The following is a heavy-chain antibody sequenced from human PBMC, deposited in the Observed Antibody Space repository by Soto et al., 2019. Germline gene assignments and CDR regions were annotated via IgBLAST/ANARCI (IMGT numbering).Heavy chain of an antibody. Sequence: ASVKVSCKASGYTFTSYYMHWVRQAPGQGLEWMGIINPSGGSTSYAQKFQGRVTMNRDTATSTVYMELSSLRSEDTAVYYCARDYGHYDYVWGSYRSYYFDYWGQGTLVTAPQ. V-gene: IGHV1-46*01. CDR3: ARDYGHYDYVWGSYRSYYFDY. CDR2: INPSGGST. D-gene: IGHD3-16*02. CDR1: GYTFTSYY. J-gene: IGHJ4*02.